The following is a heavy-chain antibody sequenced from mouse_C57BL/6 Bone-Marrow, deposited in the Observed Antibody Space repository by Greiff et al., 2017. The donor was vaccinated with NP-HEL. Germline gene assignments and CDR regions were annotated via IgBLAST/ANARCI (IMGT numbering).Heavy chain of an antibody. CDR1: GFTFSSYG. CDR3: ARPPLTGLFDY. J-gene: IGHJ2*01. Sequence: EVNVVESGGDLVKPGGSLKLSCAASGFTFSSYGMSWVRQTPDKRLEWVATISSGGSYTYYPDSVKGRFTISRDNAKNTLYLQMSSLKSEDTAMYYCARPPLTGLFDYWGQGTTLTVSS. V-gene: IGHV5-6*01. D-gene: IGHD6-1*01. CDR2: ISSGGSYT.